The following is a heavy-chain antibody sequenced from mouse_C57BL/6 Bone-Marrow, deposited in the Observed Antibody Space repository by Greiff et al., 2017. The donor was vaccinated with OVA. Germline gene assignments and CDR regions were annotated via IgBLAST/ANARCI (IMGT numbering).Heavy chain of an antibody. V-gene: IGHV6-6*01. CDR3: TRDYLFDY. D-gene: IGHD2-4*01. Sequence: EVKLMESGGGLVQPGGSMKLSCAASGFTFSDAWMDWVRQSPEKGLEWVAEIRNKANHHATYYAESVQGRFTISRDDSKSSVYLQMNSLRAEDTGIYYCTRDYLFDYWGQGTLVTVSA. CDR1: GFTFSDAW. J-gene: IGHJ3*01. CDR2: IRNKANHHAT.